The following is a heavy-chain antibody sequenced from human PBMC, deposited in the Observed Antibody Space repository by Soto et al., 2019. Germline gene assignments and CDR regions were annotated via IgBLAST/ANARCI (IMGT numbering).Heavy chain of an antibody. CDR1: VGSISSSNW. CDR2: IYHIGST. CDR3: ATLIAAAGTMDY. Sequence: PETLSLTCSVSVGSISSSNWWSWVRQPPGKGLEWIGEIYHIGSTNYNPSLKSRVTISVDKSKNQFSLKLSSVIAADTAVYYCATLIAAAGTMDYWGQGTMGSVSA. D-gene: IGHD6-13*01. J-gene: IGHJ4*02. V-gene: IGHV4-4*03.